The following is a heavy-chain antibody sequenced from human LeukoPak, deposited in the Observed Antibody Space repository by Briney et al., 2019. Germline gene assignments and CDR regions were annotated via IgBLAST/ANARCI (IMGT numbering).Heavy chain of an antibody. CDR3: ARCARGSRDNWYFDL. CDR2: ISSSGSTI. CDR1: GFIFSSSE. Sequence: GGSLRLSCAASGFIFSSSEMNWVRQAPGKGLEWVSYISSSGSTIYYADSVKGRFTISRDNAKNSLYLRMNSLRAEDTAVYYCARCARGSRDNWYFDLWGRGTLVTVSS. D-gene: IGHD3-10*01. V-gene: IGHV3-48*03. J-gene: IGHJ2*01.